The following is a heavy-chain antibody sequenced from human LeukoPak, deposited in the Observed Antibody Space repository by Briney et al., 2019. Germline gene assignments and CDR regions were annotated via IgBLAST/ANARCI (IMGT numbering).Heavy chain of an antibody. CDR1: GFTFSRYW. CDR3: ATAGGPEGWFDP. D-gene: IGHD3-10*01. CDR2: INSDGSGT. Sequence: PGGSLRLSCAASGFTFSRYWMHWVRQAPGKGLVWVSRINSDGSGTMYADSVKGRFTISRDNAKNTLYLQMNSLRAEDTAVYYCATAGGPEGWFDPWGQGTLVTVSS. V-gene: IGHV3-74*03. J-gene: IGHJ5*02.